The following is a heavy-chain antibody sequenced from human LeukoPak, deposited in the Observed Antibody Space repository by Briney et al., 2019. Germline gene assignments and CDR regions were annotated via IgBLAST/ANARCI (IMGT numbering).Heavy chain of an antibody. D-gene: IGHD5-18*01. CDR1: GGSISSHY. CDR2: IYYSGST. CDR3: ARTVDTAMVLGWYYFDY. Sequence: KPSETLSLTCTVSGGSISSHYWSWIRQPPGKGLEWIGYIYYSGSTNYNPSLKSRVTISVDTSKNQFSLKLSSVTAADTAVYYCARTVDTAMVLGWYYFDYWGQGTLVTVSS. J-gene: IGHJ4*02. V-gene: IGHV4-59*08.